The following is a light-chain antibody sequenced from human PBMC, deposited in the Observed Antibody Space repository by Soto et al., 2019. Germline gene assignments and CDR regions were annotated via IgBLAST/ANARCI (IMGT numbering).Light chain of an antibody. Sequence: QSVLTQPPSASGSPGQSVTISCTGTSSDVGGYNYVSWYQQHPGKAPKLMIYEVSKRPSGVPDRFSGSKSVNTASLTVSGLHTEDEAEYYCSSYAGSNNIEVFGGGTKVTVL. CDR1: SSDVGGYNY. CDR2: EVS. J-gene: IGLJ2*01. V-gene: IGLV2-8*01. CDR3: SSYAGSNNIEV.